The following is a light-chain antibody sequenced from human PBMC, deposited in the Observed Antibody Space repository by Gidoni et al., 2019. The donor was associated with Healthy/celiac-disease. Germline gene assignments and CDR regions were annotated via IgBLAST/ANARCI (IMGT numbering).Light chain of an antibody. CDR3: QQYNNWPMYT. J-gene: IGKJ2*01. Sequence: ATLSGRASQSVSSNLAWYQQKPGQAPRLLIYGASTRATGIPARFSGSGSGTEFTLTISSLQSEDFAVYYCQQYNNWPMYTFGQGTKLEIK. CDR2: GAS. CDR1: QSVSSN. V-gene: IGKV3-15*01.